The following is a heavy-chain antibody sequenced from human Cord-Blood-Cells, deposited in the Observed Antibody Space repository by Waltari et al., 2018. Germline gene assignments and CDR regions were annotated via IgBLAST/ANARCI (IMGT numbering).Heavy chain of an antibody. CDR3: AKHSSGWYYFDY. Sequence: QVQLVESGGGVVQPGRSLRLSCAASGFTFSSYGMHWVRQAPGKGLEWVAVISYDGSNKYYADSVKGRFTISRDNSKNTLYLQMNSLRAEDTAVYYCAKHSSGWYYFDYWGQGTLVTVSS. D-gene: IGHD6-19*01. CDR2: ISYDGSNK. J-gene: IGHJ4*02. V-gene: IGHV3-30*18. CDR1: GFTFSSYG.